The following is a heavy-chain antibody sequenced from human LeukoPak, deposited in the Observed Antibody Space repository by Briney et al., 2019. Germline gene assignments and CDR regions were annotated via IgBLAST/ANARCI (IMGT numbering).Heavy chain of an antibody. V-gene: IGHV3-48*03. CDR2: ISSSGSTI. J-gene: IGHJ4*02. Sequence: PGGSLRLSCAASGFTFSSYEMNWVRQAPGKGLEWVSYISSSGSTIYYADSVKGRFTISRDNAKNSLYLQMNSLRAEDTAVYYCARVTYDYVCGSYRTPFDYWGQGTLVTVSS. CDR1: GFTFSSYE. D-gene: IGHD3-16*02. CDR3: ARVTYDYVCGSYRTPFDY.